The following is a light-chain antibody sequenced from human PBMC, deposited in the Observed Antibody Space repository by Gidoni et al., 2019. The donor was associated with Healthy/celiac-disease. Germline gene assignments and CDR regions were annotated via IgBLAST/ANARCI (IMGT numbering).Light chain of an antibody. CDR1: QSVSSY. V-gene: IGKV3-11*01. J-gene: IGKJ2*04. CDR3: QQRSNWPMCS. Sequence: EIVLTQSPATLSLSPGERATLSCRASQSVSSYLAWYQQKPGQAPRLLIYDASNRATGIPARFSGSGSGTDFTLTISSLEPEYFAVYYCQQRSNWPMCSFGQGTKLEIK. CDR2: DAS.